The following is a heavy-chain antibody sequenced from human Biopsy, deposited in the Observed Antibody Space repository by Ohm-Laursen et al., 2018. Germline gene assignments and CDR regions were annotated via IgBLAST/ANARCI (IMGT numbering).Heavy chain of an antibody. CDR3: ATKLTGYFHH. Sequence: SVKVSCKAPGGTFSNYGVNWVRQAPGQGLEWLGGNIPILGTGNYSQKFQDRVTVAADTSTNTATMELRSLRSDDTAVYYCATKLTGYFHHWGQGTLVIVSS. J-gene: IGHJ1*01. D-gene: IGHD3-9*01. V-gene: IGHV1-69*06. CDR2: NIPILGTG. CDR1: GGTFSNYG.